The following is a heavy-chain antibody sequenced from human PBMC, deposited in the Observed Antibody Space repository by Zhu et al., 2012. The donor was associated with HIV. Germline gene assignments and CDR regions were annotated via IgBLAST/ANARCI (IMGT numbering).Heavy chain of an antibody. CDR3: AKKFAVAGGGFDY. Sequence: QLQQWGAGLLKPSETLSLTCAVYGGSFSDYYWSWIRQTPGKGLEWIGEINHSGSTNYNTSLKSRVTISVDTSKNQFSLNLTSVTAADTAVYYCAKKFAVAGGGFDYWGQGTLVTVSS. CDR2: INHSGST. J-gene: IGHJ4*02. V-gene: IGHV4-34*01. D-gene: IGHD6-19*01. CDR1: GGSFSDYY.